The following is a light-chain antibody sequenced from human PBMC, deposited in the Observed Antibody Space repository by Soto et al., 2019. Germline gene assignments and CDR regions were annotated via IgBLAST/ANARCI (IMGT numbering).Light chain of an antibody. CDR1: QSVRNVY. CDR3: QQSVSSPRI. CDR2: DAS. Sequence: EIVLTQSPGTMSLSPGERATLSCRASQSVRNVYLAWYQQKPGQAPRLLIYDASNRGTGIPDRFSGSGSGTDFTLTINRVEPEDFAVYYCQQSVSSPRIFGQGTKLEIK. V-gene: IGKV3-20*01. J-gene: IGKJ2*01.